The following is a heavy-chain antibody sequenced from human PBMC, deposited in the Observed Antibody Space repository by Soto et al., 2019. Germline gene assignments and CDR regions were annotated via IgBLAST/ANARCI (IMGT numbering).Heavy chain of an antibody. CDR1: GGSISNYY. D-gene: IGHD3-22*01. Sequence: PSETLSLTCTVSGGSISNYYWSWIRQPAGKGLEWIGRIYSSGSTNYNPSLKSRVTMSVDTSKNQFSLKLSSVTAADTAVYYCASTGGNSGYYYWGQGTPVTVSS. CDR2: IYSSGST. J-gene: IGHJ4*02. V-gene: IGHV4-4*07. CDR3: ASTGGNSGYYY.